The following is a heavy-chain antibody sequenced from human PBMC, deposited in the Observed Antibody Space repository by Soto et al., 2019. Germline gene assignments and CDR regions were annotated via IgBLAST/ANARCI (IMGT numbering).Heavy chain of an antibody. CDR1: GFTFRSYA. Sequence: QVQLVESGGGVVQPGRSLRLSCVASGFTFRSYAMHWVRQAPGKGLEWVGVIWYDGSNKYYGDSVKGRFTISRDNSKNMLYLQMNSLRAEDTAVYFCVRARSNWFDPWGQGTLVTVSS. J-gene: IGHJ5*02. V-gene: IGHV3-33*01. CDR2: IWYDGSNK. CDR3: VRARSNWFDP.